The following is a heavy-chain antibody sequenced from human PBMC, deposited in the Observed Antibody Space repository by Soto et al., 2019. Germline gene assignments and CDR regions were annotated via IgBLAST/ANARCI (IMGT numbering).Heavy chain of an antibody. Sequence: PSQTLSLTCAISGDSVSSNSAAWNWIRQSPSRGLEWLGRTYYRSKWYNDYAVSVKSRITINPDTSKNQFPLQLNSVTPEDTTVYYCARVGITGTRNPKYAFDIWGLGTMVTVSS. D-gene: IGHD1-20*01. CDR2: TYYRSKWYN. J-gene: IGHJ3*02. CDR1: GDSVSSNSAA. CDR3: ARVGITGTRNPKYAFDI. V-gene: IGHV6-1*01.